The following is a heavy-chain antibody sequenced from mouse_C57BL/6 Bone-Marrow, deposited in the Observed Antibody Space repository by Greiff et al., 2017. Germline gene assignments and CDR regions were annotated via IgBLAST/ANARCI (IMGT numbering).Heavy chain of an antibody. D-gene: IGHD2-5*01. V-gene: IGHV14-3*01. CDR1: GFNIKNTY. J-gene: IGHJ2*01. CDR3: ASPYYSNYVGSFFDY. Sequence: EVQLVESVAELVRPGASVKLSCTASGFNIKNTYMHWVKQRPEQGLEWIGRIDPANGNTKYAPKFQGKATITADTSSNTAYLQLSSLTSEDTAIYYCASPYYSNYVGSFFDYWGQGTTLTVSS. CDR2: IDPANGNT.